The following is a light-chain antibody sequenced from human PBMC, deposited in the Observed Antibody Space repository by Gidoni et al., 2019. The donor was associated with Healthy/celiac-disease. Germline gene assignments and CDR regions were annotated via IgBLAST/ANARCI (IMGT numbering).Light chain of an antibody. J-gene: IGKJ4*01. V-gene: IGKV1-27*01. CDR2: AAS. CDR3: QKYNSAPNT. CDR1: QGISYY. Sequence: DIQMTQSPSSLSASVGDRVNITCRASQGISYYLAWYQQKPGKVPKLLIYAASTLQSGVPSRFSCSGSGTDFTLTISSLQPEDVATYYCQKYNSAPNTFGGGTKVEIK.